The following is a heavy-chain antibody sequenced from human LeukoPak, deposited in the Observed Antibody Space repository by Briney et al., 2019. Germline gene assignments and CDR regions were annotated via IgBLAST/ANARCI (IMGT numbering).Heavy chain of an antibody. CDR1: GYSFTGYY. V-gene: IGHV1-2*02. D-gene: IGHD1-7*01. CDR3: ARGPATRAFDY. J-gene: IGHJ4*02. CDR2: INPNNGGT. Sequence: ASVKVSCKASGYSFTGYYIHWMRQAPGQGPEWMGWINPNNGGTSCAQKFQGRVTMTRGTSISTAYMELNSLRSDDTAVYYCARGPATRAFDYWGQGTLVTVSS.